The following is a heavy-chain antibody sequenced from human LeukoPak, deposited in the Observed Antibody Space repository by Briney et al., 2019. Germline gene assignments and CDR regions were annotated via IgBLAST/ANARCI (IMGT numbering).Heavy chain of an antibody. D-gene: IGHD3-22*01. J-gene: IGHJ4*02. Sequence: GGSLRLSCAASGFTFSSYGMHWVRQAPGKGLEWVAVISSDGSNKYYADSVKGRFTISRDNSKNTLYLQMNSLRAEDTAVYYCAKDQTYYYDSSGQWDPYYFDYWGQGTLVTVSS. V-gene: IGHV3-30*18. CDR3: AKDQTYYYDSSGQWDPYYFDY. CDR1: GFTFSSYG. CDR2: ISSDGSNK.